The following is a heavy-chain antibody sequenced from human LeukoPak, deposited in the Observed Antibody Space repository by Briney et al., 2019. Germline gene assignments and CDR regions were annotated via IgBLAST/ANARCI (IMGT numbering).Heavy chain of an antibody. Sequence: GGSLRLSCAASGFSFNGYAMSWVRQAPGKGLEWVSSISGSGASTFYADSVRGRVTLSKDTSSNTLFLQMNSLRAEDTAVYYCAKGSRGYTHYYLDSWGQGTHVTVS. J-gene: IGHJ4*02. D-gene: IGHD3-10*01. CDR3: AKGSRGYTHYYLDS. V-gene: IGHV3-23*01. CDR1: GFSFNGYA. CDR2: ISGSGAST.